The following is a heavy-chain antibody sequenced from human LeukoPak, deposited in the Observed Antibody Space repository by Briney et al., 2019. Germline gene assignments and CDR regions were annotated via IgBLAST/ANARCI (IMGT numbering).Heavy chain of an antibody. D-gene: IGHD5-18*01. J-gene: IGHJ4*02. CDR2: ISAYNGNT. V-gene: IGHV1-18*01. CDR1: GYPFNSHG. CDR3: ANYNYGTLGFDY. Sequence: VKVSCQGSGYPFNSHGFSWVRPAPGQGLEWMGWISAYNGNTKYAQKLQGRVTMTTDTSTSTAYMELRSLRSDDTAVYYCANYNYGTLGFDYWGQGTLVTVSS.